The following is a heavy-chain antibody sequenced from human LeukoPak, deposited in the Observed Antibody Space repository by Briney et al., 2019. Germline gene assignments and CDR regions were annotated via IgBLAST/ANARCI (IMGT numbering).Heavy chain of an antibody. D-gene: IGHD6-6*01. CDR1: GFTFSSYA. CDR2: ISYDGSNK. J-gene: IGHJ4*02. CDR3: ARGFLEYSSSSGGDYFDY. V-gene: IGHV3-30-3*01. Sequence: GGSLRLSCAASGFTFSSYAMHWVRQAPGKGLEWVAVISYDGSNKYYADSVKGRFTISRDNSKNTLYLQMNSLRAEDTAVYYCARGFLEYSSSSGGDYFDYWGQGTLVTVSS.